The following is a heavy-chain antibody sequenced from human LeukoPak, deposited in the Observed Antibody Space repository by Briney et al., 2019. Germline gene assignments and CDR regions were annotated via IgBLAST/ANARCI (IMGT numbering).Heavy chain of an antibody. CDR2: IWYDGSKK. J-gene: IGHJ4*02. D-gene: IGHD5-24*01. Sequence: GGSLRLSCAASGFTFTNHGFHWVRQAPGKGLEWVALIWYDGSKKVYVDSVKGRFTISRDDPKNTLYLQMNSLRDEDTAVYYCARDLGNFDRDGSYFDYWGQGTLVTVSS. CDR1: GFTFTNHG. V-gene: IGHV3-33*01. CDR3: ARDLGNFDRDGSYFDY.